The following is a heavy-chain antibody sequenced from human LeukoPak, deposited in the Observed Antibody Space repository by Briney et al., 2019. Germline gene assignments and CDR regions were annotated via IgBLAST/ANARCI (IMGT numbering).Heavy chain of an antibody. CDR3: ACHGSGSYDAFDI. D-gene: IGHD3-10*01. CDR1: GYTLTELS. CDR2: FDPEDGET. J-gene: IGHJ3*02. V-gene: IGHV1-24*01. Sequence: ASVKVSCKVSGYTLTELSMHWVRQAPGKGLEWMGGFDPEDGETIYAQKFQGRVTMTEDTSTDTAYMELSSLRSEDTAVCYCACHGSGSYDAFDIWGQGTMVTVSS.